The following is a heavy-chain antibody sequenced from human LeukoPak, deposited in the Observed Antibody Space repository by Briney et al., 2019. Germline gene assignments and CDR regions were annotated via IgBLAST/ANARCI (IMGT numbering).Heavy chain of an antibody. CDR1: GGTFSSYA. J-gene: IGHJ6*02. CDR2: IIPIFGTA. CDR3: ARGRWEHIVVVTTNYYYYGMDV. Sequence: ASVKVSCKASGGTFSSYAISWVRQAPGQGLEWMGGIIPIFGTANYAQKFQGRVTITADESTSTAYMELSSLRSEDTAVYYCARGRWEHIVVVTTNYYYYGMDVWGQGTTVTVSS. V-gene: IGHV1-69*13. D-gene: IGHD2-21*02.